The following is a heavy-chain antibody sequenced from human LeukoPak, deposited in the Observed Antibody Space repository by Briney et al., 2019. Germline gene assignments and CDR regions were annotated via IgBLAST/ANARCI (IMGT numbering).Heavy chain of an antibody. D-gene: IGHD3-10*01. Sequence: GASVKVSCKASGYTFTGCYMHWVRQAPGQGLEWMGWISAYNGNTNYAQKLQGRVTMTTDTSTSTAYMELRSLRSDDTAVYYCARDGYGSGSYYQYNWFDPWGQGTLVTVSS. CDR2: ISAYNGNT. V-gene: IGHV1-18*04. CDR3: ARDGYGSGSYYQYNWFDP. J-gene: IGHJ5*02. CDR1: GYTFTGCY.